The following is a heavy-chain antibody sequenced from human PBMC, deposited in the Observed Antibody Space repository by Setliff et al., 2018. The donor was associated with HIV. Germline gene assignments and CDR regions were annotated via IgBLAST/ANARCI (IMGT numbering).Heavy chain of an antibody. CDR3: ARQAIFGYYDSSGYLDY. D-gene: IGHD3-22*01. CDR2: IYYSGST. CDR1: GGSISSGSYY. Sequence: SETLSLTCTVSGGSISSGSYYWGWIRQPPGKGLEWIGSIYYSGSTYYNPSLQSRVTISVDTSKDLFSLRLSSVTASDTAVYYSARQAIFGYYDSSGYLDYWGQGTLVTVSS. J-gene: IGHJ4*02. V-gene: IGHV4-39*01.